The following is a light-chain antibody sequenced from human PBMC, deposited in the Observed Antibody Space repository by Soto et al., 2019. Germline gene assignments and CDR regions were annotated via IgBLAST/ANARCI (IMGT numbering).Light chain of an antibody. CDR1: SSDVGGYNY. CDR3: SSYAASNNYI. J-gene: IGLJ1*01. CDR2: EVS. Sequence: QSALTQPPSASGSPGQSVTISCTGTSSDVGGYNYVSWYHQHPGKAPKLMIYEVSKRPSGVPDRFSGSKSGNTASLTVSGLQAEDEADYYCSSYAASNNYIFGTGTKLTVL. V-gene: IGLV2-8*01.